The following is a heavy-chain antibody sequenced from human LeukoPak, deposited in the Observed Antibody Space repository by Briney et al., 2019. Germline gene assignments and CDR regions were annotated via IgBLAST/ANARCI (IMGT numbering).Heavy chain of an antibody. CDR2: IYYSGST. CDR3: ASVRSGRYYFDY. Sequence: SETLSLTCTVSGGSVSSGSYYWSWIRQPPGKGLEWIGYIYYSGSTNYSPSLKSRVTISVDTSKNQFSLKLTSVTAADTAVYYCASVRSGRYYFDYWGQGTLDTLSS. CDR1: GGSVSSGSYY. D-gene: IGHD5-24*01. V-gene: IGHV4-61*01. J-gene: IGHJ4*02.